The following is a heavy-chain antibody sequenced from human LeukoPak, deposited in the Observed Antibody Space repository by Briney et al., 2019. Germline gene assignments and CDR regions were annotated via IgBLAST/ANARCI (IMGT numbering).Heavy chain of an antibody. CDR3: ARDSRCGGDCYLSGYFDY. J-gene: IGHJ4*02. CDR1: GYTFTSYV. V-gene: IGHV1-3*03. CDR2: INAGNGNT. D-gene: IGHD2-21*02. Sequence: ASAKVSCKASGYTFTSYVIHWVRQAPGQRLEWMGWINAGNGNTKYSQELQGRVTITKDTSASTTYMEVSSLRSEDMAVYYCARDSRCGGDCYLSGYFDYWGQGTLVTVPS.